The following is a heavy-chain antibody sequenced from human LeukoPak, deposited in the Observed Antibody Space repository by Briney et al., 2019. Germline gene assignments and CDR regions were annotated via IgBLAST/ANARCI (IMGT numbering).Heavy chain of an antibody. J-gene: IGHJ5*02. D-gene: IGHD3-3*01. CDR3: ARHVWSGYYDRNWFDP. CDR2: IYTSGST. Sequence: SETLCLTCTVSGGSISSYYWSWIRQPPGKGLEWIGYIYTSGSTNYNPSLKSRVTISVDTSKNQFSLKLSSVTAADTAVYYCARHVWSGYYDRNWFDPWGQGTLVTVSS. V-gene: IGHV4-4*09. CDR1: GGSISSYY.